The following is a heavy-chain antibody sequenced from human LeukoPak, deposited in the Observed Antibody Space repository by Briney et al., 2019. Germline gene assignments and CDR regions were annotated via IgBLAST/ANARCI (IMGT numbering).Heavy chain of an antibody. CDR3: AKVNDFWSGHFDY. CDR2: ISGSGGAT. D-gene: IGHD3-3*01. Sequence: GGSLRLSCAASGFTFSSYAMSWVRQAPGKGLEWVSAISGSGGATYYADSVKGRFTISRDNPKNTLYLQMNSLRAEDTAVYYCAKVNDFWSGHFDYWGQGTLVTVSS. J-gene: IGHJ4*02. V-gene: IGHV3-23*01. CDR1: GFTFSSYA.